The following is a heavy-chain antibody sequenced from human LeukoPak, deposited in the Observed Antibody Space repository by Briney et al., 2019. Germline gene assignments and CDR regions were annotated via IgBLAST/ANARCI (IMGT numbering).Heavy chain of an antibody. J-gene: IGHJ4*02. CDR3: ARVRGGWLAPFDY. V-gene: IGHV4-39*07. CDR2: IYYSGST. CDR1: GGSISSSSYY. D-gene: IGHD6-19*01. Sequence: PSETLSLTCAVYGGSISSSSYYWGWIRQPPGEGLEWIGSIYYSGSTYYNPSLKSRVTISVDTSKNQFSLKLSSVTAADTAVYYCARVRGGWLAPFDYWGQGTLVTVSS.